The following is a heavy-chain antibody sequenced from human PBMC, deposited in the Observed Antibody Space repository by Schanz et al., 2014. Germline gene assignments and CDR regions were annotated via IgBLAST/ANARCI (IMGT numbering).Heavy chain of an antibody. CDR3: ARDCLSGCPADY. J-gene: IGHJ4*02. V-gene: IGHV3-74*01. Sequence: VQLVESGGGVVPPGGSLKLSCAASGFTFSSSWMHWVRQAPGKGLVWVSHIDTDWSTNYADSVKGRFTISRDNAKNTLYLQMNSLRAEDSAVYYCARDCLSGCPADYWGQGTLITVSS. CDR1: GFTFSSSW. CDR2: IDTDWST. D-gene: IGHD5-12*01.